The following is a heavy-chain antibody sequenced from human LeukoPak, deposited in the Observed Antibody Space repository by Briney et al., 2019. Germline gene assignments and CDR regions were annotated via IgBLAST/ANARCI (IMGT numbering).Heavy chain of an antibody. CDR2: ISYDGSNK. D-gene: IGHD5-12*01. V-gene: IGHV3-30*04. J-gene: IGHJ3*02. CDR3: ARVGIVATIRGAFDI. CDR1: GFTFSSYA. Sequence: GGSLRLSCAASGFTFSSYAMHWVRQAPGKGLEWVAVISYDGSNKYYADSVKGRFTISKDNSKNTLDLQMNSLRAEDTAVYYCARVGIVATIRGAFDIWGQGTMVTVSS.